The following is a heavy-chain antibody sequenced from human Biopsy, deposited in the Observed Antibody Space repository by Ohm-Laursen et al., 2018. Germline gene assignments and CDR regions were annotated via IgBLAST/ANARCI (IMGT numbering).Heavy chain of an antibody. J-gene: IGHJ2*01. Sequence: SLRLSCAASGFTFTSYGMHWVRQAPGTGLEWVAVISYDGSGDYYADSLQGRFTIFRDNPKNTVDLQMNSLRAEDTAVYFCARDEKRWDYSNYFSWHFDLWGRGTLVTVSS. CDR3: ARDEKRWDYSNYFSWHFDL. V-gene: IGHV3-30*03. CDR2: ISYDGSGD. D-gene: IGHD4-11*01. CDR1: GFTFTSYG.